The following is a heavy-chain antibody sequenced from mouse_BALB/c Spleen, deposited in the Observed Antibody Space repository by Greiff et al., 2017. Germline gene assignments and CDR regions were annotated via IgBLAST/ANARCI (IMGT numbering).Heavy chain of an antibody. J-gene: IGHJ3*01. D-gene: IGHD4-1*01. CDR2: IYPGNSDT. Sequence: EVQLQQSGTVLARPGASVKMSCKASGYTFTSYWMHWVKQRPGQGLEWIGAIYPGNSDTSYNQKFKGKAKLTAVTSTSTAYMELSSLTNEDSAVYYCTREKPNWATFAYWGQGTLVTVSA. CDR1: GYTFTSYW. CDR3: TREKPNWATFAY. V-gene: IGHV1-5*01.